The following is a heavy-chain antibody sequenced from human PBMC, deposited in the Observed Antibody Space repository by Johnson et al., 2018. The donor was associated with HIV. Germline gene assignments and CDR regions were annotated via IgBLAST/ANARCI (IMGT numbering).Heavy chain of an antibody. V-gene: IGHV3-9*01. D-gene: IGHD7-27*01. CDR2: I. CDR3: APQLGIGDAFDI. J-gene: IGHJ3*02. CDR1: AFPFDDHA. Sequence: QLVESGGGLVQPGRSLRLSCAASAFPFDDHALHWVRHSPGTGLQWFSIILKGRFTISRDNAKYSLYLQMNSLRAEDTAVYYCAPQLGIGDAFDIWGQGTMVTVSS.